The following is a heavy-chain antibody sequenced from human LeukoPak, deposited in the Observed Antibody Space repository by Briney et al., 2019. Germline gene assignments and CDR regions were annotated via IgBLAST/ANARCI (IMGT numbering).Heavy chain of an antibody. V-gene: IGHV1-2*02. D-gene: IGHD6-13*01. J-gene: IGHJ5*02. CDR3: ARDNHSSSWYDVNWFDP. CDR1: GYTFTGYY. CDR2: INPNSGGT. Sequence: ASVKISCKASGYTFTGYYMHWVRQAPGQGLEWMGWINPNSGGTNYAQKFQGRVTMTRDTSISTAYMELSRLRSDDTAVYYCARDNHSSSWYDVNWFDPWGQGTLVTVSS.